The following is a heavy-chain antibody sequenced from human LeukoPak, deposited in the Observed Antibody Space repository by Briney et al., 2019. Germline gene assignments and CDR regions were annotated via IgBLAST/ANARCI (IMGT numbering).Heavy chain of an antibody. D-gene: IGHD3-22*01. J-gene: IGHJ4*02. Sequence: GGSLRLSCAASGFTFSSYGMHWVRQAPGKGLEWVSYISSSGSTIYYADSVKGRFTISRDNAKNSLYLQMNSLRAEDTAVYYCASRTYYYDSSGYYLDYWGQGTLVTVSS. CDR1: GFTFSSYG. V-gene: IGHV3-48*04. CDR3: ASRTYYYDSSGYYLDY. CDR2: ISSSGSTI.